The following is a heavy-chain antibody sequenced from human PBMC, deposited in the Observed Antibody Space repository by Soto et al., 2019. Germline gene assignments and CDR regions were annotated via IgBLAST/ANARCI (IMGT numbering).Heavy chain of an antibody. D-gene: IGHD4-17*01. V-gene: IGHV1-69*18. CDR2: IIPVFGTT. CDR3: ARGGTTVIYFDY. Sequence: QVQLGQSGAEVKNPGSSVKVSCKASGGSFSSYSINWVRQAPGQGLEWVGRIIPVFGTTNIAQKFQGRLTITADESTRTAYMELGSLESEDAAVYYCARGGTTVIYFDYWGQGTLVTVSS. CDR1: GGSFSSYS. J-gene: IGHJ4*02.